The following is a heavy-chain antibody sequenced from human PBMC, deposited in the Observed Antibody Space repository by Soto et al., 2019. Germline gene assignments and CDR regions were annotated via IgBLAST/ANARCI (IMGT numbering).Heavy chain of an antibody. CDR2: MYYSGIT. D-gene: IGHD3-10*01. Sequence: SETLSLTCTVSGAPVSSETHFWTWIRQPPGKGLEWIGYMYYSGITNSNPALKSRVTLSVDRSRNQFSLSLNSVTAADTAVYYSAREDLSWPYYFGYGGPFTHVTVSS. V-gene: IGHV4-61*01. J-gene: IGHJ4*02. CDR1: GAPVSSETHF. CDR3: AREDLSWPYYFGY.